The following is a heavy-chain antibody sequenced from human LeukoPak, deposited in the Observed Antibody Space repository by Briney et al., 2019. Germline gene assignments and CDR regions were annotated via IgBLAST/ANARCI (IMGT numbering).Heavy chain of an antibody. CDR3: ANIGPYCGGDCGV. CDR2: ISWNSGSI. D-gene: IGHD2-21*02. Sequence: GGSLRLSCAASGFTFDDYAMHWVRQAPGKGLEWVSGISWNSGSIGYADSVKGRFTISRDNAKNSLYLLMNSLRAEDTALYYCANIGPYCGGDCGVWGQGTLVTVSS. V-gene: IGHV3-9*01. J-gene: IGHJ4*02. CDR1: GFTFDDYA.